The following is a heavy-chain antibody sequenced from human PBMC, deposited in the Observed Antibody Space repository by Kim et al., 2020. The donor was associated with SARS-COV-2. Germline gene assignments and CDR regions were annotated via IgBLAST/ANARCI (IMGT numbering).Heavy chain of an antibody. CDR2: IITSGAST. J-gene: IGHJ4*01. V-gene: IGHV3-23*01. D-gene: IGHD3-10*01. CDR1: GFTFTNFA. Sequence: WVSLRLSCAASGFTFTNFARTWVRQAPGKWLELISTIITSGASTYYADSVKGLFTISRDISDNTLSLPMYILRVDDTAIYYCAKALAGSGRYVYLDYWV. CDR3: AKALAGSGRYVYLDY.